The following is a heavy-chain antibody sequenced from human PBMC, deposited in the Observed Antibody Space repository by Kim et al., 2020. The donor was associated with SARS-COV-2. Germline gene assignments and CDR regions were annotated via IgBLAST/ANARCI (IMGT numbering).Heavy chain of an antibody. CDR2: VTKNGNTK. Sequence: GGSLRLSCAASGFSFSSFNMNWVRQAPGKGVEWVSHVTKNGNTKYYADSVKGRFSISRDNARGSLDLQMNSLRDEDAAVYYCARDERSPGGTYYYGMDVWGQGTTVTVSS. CDR3: ARDERSPGGTYYYGMDV. J-gene: IGHJ6*02. V-gene: IGHV3-48*02. D-gene: IGHD3-16*01. CDR1: GFSFSSFN.